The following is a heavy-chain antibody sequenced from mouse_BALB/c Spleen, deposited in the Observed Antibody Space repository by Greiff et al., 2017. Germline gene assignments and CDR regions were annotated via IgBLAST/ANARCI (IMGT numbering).Heavy chain of an antibody. V-gene: IGHV5-6*01. J-gene: IGHJ4*01. CDR1: GFTFSSYG. CDR2: ISSGGSYT. CDR3: ARHGVTTYYYAMDY. D-gene: IGHD2-2*01. Sequence: EVQLVESGGDLVKPGGSLKLSCAASGFTFSSYGMSWVRQTPDKRLEWVATISSGGSYTYYPDSVKGRFTISRDNAKNTLYLQMSSLKSEDTAMYYCARHGVTTYYYAMDYWGQGTSVTVSS.